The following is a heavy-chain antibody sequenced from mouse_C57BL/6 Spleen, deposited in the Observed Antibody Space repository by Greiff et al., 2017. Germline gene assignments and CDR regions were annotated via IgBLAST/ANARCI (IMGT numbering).Heavy chain of an antibody. CDR1: GFTFSNYW. D-gene: IGHD2-4*01. J-gene: IGHJ1*03. V-gene: IGHV6-3*01. CDR2: IRLKSDNYAT. Sequence: EVKVEESGGGLVQPGGSMKLSCVASGFTFSNYWMNWVRQSPEKGLEWVAQIRLKSDNYATHYAESVKGRFTISRDDSKSSVYLQMNNLRAEDTGIYYCTAGDDYDEYFDVWGTGTTVTVSS. CDR3: TAGDDYDEYFDV.